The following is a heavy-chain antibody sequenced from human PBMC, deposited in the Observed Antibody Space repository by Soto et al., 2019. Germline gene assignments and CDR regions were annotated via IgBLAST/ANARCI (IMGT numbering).Heavy chain of an antibody. Sequence: QITLKESGPTLVKPTQTLTLTCTFSGFSLSTSGVGVGWIRQPPGKALEWLALIYWDDDKRYSPSLKSRLTIXXDXSXXQVVLTTTNMDPVDTATYYCAHYPPTRARVGWFDPWGQGTLVTVSS. J-gene: IGHJ5*02. CDR2: IYWDDDK. D-gene: IGHD3-10*01. V-gene: IGHV2-5*02. CDR3: AHYPPTRARVGWFDP. CDR1: GFSLSTSGVG.